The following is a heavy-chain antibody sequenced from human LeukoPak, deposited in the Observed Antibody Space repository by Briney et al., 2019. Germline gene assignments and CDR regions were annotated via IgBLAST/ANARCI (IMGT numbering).Heavy chain of an antibody. V-gene: IGHV3-21*01. D-gene: IGHD3-10*01. Sequence: GRSLRLSCAASAFTFSSYSMNWVRQAQGKGLEWVSSISSSSSYIYYADSVRGRFTISRDNAKNSLYLQMNSLRAEDTAVYYCARGGSVVFDYWGQGTLVTVSS. CDR2: ISSSSSYI. CDR3: ARGGSVVFDY. J-gene: IGHJ4*02. CDR1: AFTFSSYS.